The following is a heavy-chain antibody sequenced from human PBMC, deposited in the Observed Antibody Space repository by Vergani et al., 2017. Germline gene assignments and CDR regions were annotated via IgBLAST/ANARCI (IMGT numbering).Heavy chain of an antibody. J-gene: IGHJ4*02. CDR3: ARFRPWGAYGSGSDY. V-gene: IGHV4-34*01. D-gene: IGHD3-10*01. CDR2: INHTGST. Sequence: QVQLQQWGAGLLKPSETLSLTCAVYGGSFNDYYWSWIRQPPGKGLEWIGEINHTGSTNYNPSLKSRVTISVDTSKNQFSLTLTSVTAADAVVYYCARFRPWGAYGSGSDYWGQGSLVTVSS. CDR1: GGSFNDYY.